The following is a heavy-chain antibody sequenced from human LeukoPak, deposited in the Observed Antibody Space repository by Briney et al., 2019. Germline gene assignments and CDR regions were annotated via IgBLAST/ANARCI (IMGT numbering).Heavy chain of an antibody. CDR1: SYSISSGYY. CDR2: VYHTGST. V-gene: IGHV4-38-2*01. D-gene: IGHD1-14*01. J-gene: IGHJ4*02. CDR3: ARGPLSYFDY. Sequence: SETLSLTCAVSSYSISSGYYWGWIRPPPGKGLEWIGSVYHTGSTYYYPSLKSRVTISVDTSKNHFSLKLSSVTAADTAVYYCARGPLSYFDYWGQGTLVTVSS.